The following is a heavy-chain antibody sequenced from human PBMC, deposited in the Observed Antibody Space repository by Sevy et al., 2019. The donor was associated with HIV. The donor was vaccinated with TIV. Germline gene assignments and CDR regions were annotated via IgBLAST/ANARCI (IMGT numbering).Heavy chain of an antibody. CDR2: IIPIFGTA. CDR1: GGTFSSYA. D-gene: IGHD6-19*01. J-gene: IGHJ4*02. Sequence: ASVKVSCKASGGTFSSYAISWVRQAPGQGLESMGGIIPIFGTANYAQKFQGRVTITADKSTSTAYMELSSLRSEDTAVYYCARAGGVGGSGWYPYYFDYWGQRTLVTVSS. CDR3: ARAGGVGGSGWYPYYFDY. V-gene: IGHV1-69*06.